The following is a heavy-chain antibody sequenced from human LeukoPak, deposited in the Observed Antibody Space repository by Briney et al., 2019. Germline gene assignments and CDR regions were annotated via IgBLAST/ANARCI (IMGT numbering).Heavy chain of an antibody. CDR2: ISSSGSTI. J-gene: IGHJ6*02. CDR1: GFTFSDYY. V-gene: IGHV3-11*01. CDR3: ARDGGYYDFWSGYYTGGYYYYYYGMDV. Sequence: PGGSLRLSCAASGFTFSDYYMSWIRQAPGKGPEWVSYISSSGSTIYYADSVKGRFTISRDNAKNSLYLQMNSLRAEDTAVYYCARDGGYYDFWSGYYTGGYYYYYYGMDVWGQGTTVTVSS. D-gene: IGHD3-3*01.